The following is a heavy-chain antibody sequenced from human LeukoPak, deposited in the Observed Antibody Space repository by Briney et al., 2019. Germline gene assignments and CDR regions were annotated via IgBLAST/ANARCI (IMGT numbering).Heavy chain of an antibody. Sequence: SVKVSCKASGGTFSSYAISWVRQAPGQGLEWMGGIIPIFGTANYAQKFQGRVTITADESTSTAYMELSSLRSEDTAVYYCVSGIVGGHYYYYGMDVWGQGTLVTVSS. CDR1: GGTFSSYA. CDR3: VSGIVGGHYYYYGMDV. V-gene: IGHV1-69*13. CDR2: IIPIFGTA. J-gene: IGHJ6*02. D-gene: IGHD1-26*01.